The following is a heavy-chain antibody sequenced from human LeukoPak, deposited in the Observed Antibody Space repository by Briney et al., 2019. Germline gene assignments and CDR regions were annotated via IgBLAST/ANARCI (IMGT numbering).Heavy chain of an antibody. Sequence: GGSLRLSCAASGFTFSSYSMNWVRQAPGKGLGWVSSISSSSSYIYYADSVKGRFTISRDNAKNSLYLQMNSLRAEDTAVYYCARSNYGDYGDAFDIWGQGTMVTVSS. CDR3: ARSNYGDYGDAFDI. J-gene: IGHJ3*02. V-gene: IGHV3-21*01. CDR2: ISSSSSYI. D-gene: IGHD4-17*01. CDR1: GFTFSSYS.